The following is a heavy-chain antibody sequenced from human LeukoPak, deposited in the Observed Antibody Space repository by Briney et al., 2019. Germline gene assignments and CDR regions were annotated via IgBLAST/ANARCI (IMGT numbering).Heavy chain of an antibody. J-gene: IGHJ3*02. CDR2: INPSGGST. CDR3: ARASYQWLPSQDAFDI. D-gene: IGHD6-19*01. V-gene: IGHV1-46*01. Sequence: ASVKVSCKASGYTFTGYYMHWVRQAPGQGLEWMGIINPSGGSTSYAQKFQGRVTMTRDTSTSTVYMELSSLRSEDTAVYYCARASYQWLPSQDAFDIWGQGTMVTVSS. CDR1: GYTFTGYY.